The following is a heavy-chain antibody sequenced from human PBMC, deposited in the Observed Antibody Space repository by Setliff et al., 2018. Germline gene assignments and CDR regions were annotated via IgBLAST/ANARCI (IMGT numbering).Heavy chain of an antibody. CDR3: ATDHVAALFFDY. J-gene: IGHJ4*02. V-gene: IGHV1-69-2*01. CDR1: GYTFTDYY. Sequence: GASVKVSCKASGYTFTDYYMHWVQQAPGKGLEWMGRVVPEDGETICAEKFQGRVTITADTSTDTAYMELSSLRSEDTAVYYCATDHVAALFFDYWGQGTLVTVSS. D-gene: IGHD6-13*01. CDR2: VVPEDGET.